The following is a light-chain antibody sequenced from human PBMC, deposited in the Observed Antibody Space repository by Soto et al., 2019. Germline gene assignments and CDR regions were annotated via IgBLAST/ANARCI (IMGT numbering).Light chain of an antibody. Sequence: IVWTQSPATLSVSPGERATLSCVASQSVSSNYLAWYQQKPGLAPRLVFSDASNRATGISARFSGSGSGTDLTLTISSLEPEDFAVYYCQQYGSSPPLTFGQGTRLEIK. CDR1: QSVSSNY. V-gene: IGKV3D-20*01. CDR3: QQYGSSPPLT. J-gene: IGKJ5*01. CDR2: DAS.